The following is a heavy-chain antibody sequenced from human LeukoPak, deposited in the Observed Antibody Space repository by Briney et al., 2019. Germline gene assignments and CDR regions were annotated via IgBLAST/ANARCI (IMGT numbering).Heavy chain of an antibody. J-gene: IGHJ4*02. D-gene: IGHD6-13*01. Sequence: GGSLRLSCAASGFTFSSYSMNWVRQAPGKGLEWVSYISSSSSTIYYADSVKGRFTISRDNAKNSLYLQMSSLRAEDTAVYYCARDGYSSSWYYFDYWGQGTLVTVSS. V-gene: IGHV3-48*01. CDR1: GFTFSSYS. CDR2: ISSSSSTI. CDR3: ARDGYSSSWYYFDY.